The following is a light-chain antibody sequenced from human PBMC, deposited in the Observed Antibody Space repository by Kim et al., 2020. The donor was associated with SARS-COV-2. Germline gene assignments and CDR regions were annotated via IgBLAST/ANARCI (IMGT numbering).Light chain of an antibody. CDR3: HQYYSLPPT. Sequence: DIVMTQSPDSLAVSLGERATINCKSSQSVLYSPSNQNFLAWYQQKPGQPPKLLIYWASTRESGVPDRFSGSGSATDFTLTISSLQAEDVEVYYCHQYYSLPPTFGQGTKVDIK. J-gene: IGKJ1*01. V-gene: IGKV4-1*01. CDR2: WAS. CDR1: QSVLYSPSNQNF.